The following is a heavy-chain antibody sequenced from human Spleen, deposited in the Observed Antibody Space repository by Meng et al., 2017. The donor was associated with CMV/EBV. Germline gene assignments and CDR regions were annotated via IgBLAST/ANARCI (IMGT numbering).Heavy chain of an antibody. V-gene: IGHV3-66*01. CDR2: IYSAGNT. CDR3: ARDLVVPAAIQYYYHNYGMDV. D-gene: IGHD2-2*01. J-gene: IGHJ6*02. CDR1: GFTVETNY. Sequence: GGSLRLSFAASGFTVETNYMSWVRQAPGKGLEWVSNIYSAGNTYSADSVKGRFTISRDNTKNTLSLQMNSLRVEDTDVYYSARDLVVPAAIQYYYHNYGMDVWGQGTTVTVSS.